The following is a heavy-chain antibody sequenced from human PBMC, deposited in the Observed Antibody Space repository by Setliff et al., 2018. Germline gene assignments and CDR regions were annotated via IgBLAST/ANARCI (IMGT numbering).Heavy chain of an antibody. CDR2: INPDGRTT. CDR3: GRDRQGDGNYYMDV. CDR1: GLTFSRSW. V-gene: IGHV3-74*03. Sequence: GGSLRLSCAASGLTFSRSWMFWVRQAPGKGLVWVSHINPDGRTTAYADSVKGRFTISRDNARNTVYLQMDSLRAEDTAVYYCGRDRQGDGNYYMDVWGKGTTVTVSS. J-gene: IGHJ6*03. D-gene: IGHD3-16*01.